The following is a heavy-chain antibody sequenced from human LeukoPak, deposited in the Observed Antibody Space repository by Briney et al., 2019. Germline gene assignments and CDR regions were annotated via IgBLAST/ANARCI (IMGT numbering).Heavy chain of an antibody. CDR3: AREHDFWSPYAFDI. V-gene: IGHV1-3*01. CDR2: INAGNGNT. Sequence: ASVKVSCKPSGYTFTSYAIQWVRQAPGQRLEWMGWINAGNGNTKYSQKFQGRVTITRDTSATTAYMELSTLRSEDTAVYYCAREHDFWSPYAFDIWGQGTMVTVSS. D-gene: IGHD3-3*01. CDR1: GYTFTSYA. J-gene: IGHJ3*02.